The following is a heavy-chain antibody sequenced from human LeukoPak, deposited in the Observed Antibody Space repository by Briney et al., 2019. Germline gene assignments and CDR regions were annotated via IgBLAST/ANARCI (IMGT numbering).Heavy chain of an antibody. CDR3: AKISAVAGDPGAFDV. V-gene: IGHV3-30-3*02. Sequence: PGGSPRLSCAASGFTFNDYAMHWVRQAPGKGLEWVAAISFDGSVRYYADSVKGRFTISRDNSKNTLYLQMNSLRAEDTAVYFCAKISAVAGDPGAFDVWGHGTMVTVSS. D-gene: IGHD6-19*01. CDR2: ISFDGSVR. CDR1: GFTFNDYA. J-gene: IGHJ3*01.